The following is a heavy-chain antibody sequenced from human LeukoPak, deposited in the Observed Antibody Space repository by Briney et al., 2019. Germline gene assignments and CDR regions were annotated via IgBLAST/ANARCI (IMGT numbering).Heavy chain of an antibody. J-gene: IGHJ4*02. V-gene: IGHV3-30*02. CDR2: IRYDGSNE. CDR3: AKDQTAAVGQLDY. D-gene: IGHD6-13*01. CDR1: GFSFSGYG. Sequence: GGSLRLSCAASGFSFSGYGMHWVRQAPGKGLEWVAFIRYDGSNEYYADSVKGRFTISRDKSQNTLYLHMNSLRAEDTAVYYCAKDQTAAVGQLDYWGQGTVVTVSS.